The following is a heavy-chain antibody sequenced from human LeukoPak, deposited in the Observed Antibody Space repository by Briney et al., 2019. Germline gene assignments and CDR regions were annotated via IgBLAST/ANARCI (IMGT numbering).Heavy chain of an antibody. J-gene: IGHJ4*02. CDR2: INHSGST. Sequence: SETLSLTCTVSGGSISSGSYYWSWIRQPPGKGLEWIGEINHSGSTNYNPSLKSRVTISVDMSKNQFSLKLSSVTAADTAVYYCARGAGAAKIWGQGTLVTVSS. CDR3: ARGAGAAKI. V-gene: IGHV4-39*07. CDR1: GGSISSGSYY. D-gene: IGHD1-26*01.